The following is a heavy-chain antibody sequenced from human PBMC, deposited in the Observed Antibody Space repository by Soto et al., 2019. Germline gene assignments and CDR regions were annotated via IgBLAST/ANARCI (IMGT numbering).Heavy chain of an antibody. V-gene: IGHV2-5*02. Sequence: QITLKESGPTLVKPTQTLTLTCTFSGFSLSTSGVGVGWIRQPPGKALEWLALIYWDDDKRYSPSLKSRLTITKDTSKTHVVLTMTNMDPVDTDTYYCAHCGRDGYNWAYWYFDLWGRGTLVTVSS. D-gene: IGHD5-12*01. J-gene: IGHJ2*01. CDR1: GFSLSTSGVG. CDR2: IYWDDDK. CDR3: AHCGRDGYNWAYWYFDL.